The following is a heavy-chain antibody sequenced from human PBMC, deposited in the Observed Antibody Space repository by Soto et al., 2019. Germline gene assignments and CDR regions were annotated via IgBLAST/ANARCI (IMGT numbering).Heavy chain of an antibody. Sequence: SATLSLTCTVSGGSISSGGYYWSWIRQHPGKGLEWIGYIYYSGSTYYNPSLKSRVTISVDTSKNQFSLKLSSVTAADTAVYYCASGSFYYYYMDVWGKGTTVTVSS. CDR2: IYYSGST. CDR1: GGSISSGGYY. V-gene: IGHV4-31*03. J-gene: IGHJ6*03. CDR3: ASGSFYYYYMDV.